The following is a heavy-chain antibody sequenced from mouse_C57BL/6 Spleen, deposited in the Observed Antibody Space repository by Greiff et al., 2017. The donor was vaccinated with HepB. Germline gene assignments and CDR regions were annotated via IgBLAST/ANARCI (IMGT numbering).Heavy chain of an antibody. V-gene: IGHV2-2*01. J-gene: IGHJ4*01. CDR2: IWSGGST. CDR3: ARMGDLLPYAMDY. D-gene: IGHD1-1*01. Sequence: QVQLQQSGPGLVQPSQSLSITCTVSGFSLTSYGVHWVRQSPGKGLEWLGVIWSGGSTDYNAAFISRLSISKDNSKSQVFFKMNSLQADDTAIYYCARMGDLLPYAMDYWGQGTSVTVSS. CDR1: GFSLTSYG.